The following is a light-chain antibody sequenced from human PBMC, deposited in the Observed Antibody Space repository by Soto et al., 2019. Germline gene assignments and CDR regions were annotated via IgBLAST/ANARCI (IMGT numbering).Light chain of an antibody. V-gene: IGKV3-11*01. J-gene: IGKJ1*01. CDR3: QQRSNWPL. CDR2: DAS. CDR1: QSVSSY. Sequence: EIVLTQSPATLSLSPGERATLSCRASQSVSSYLAWDQQKPGQAPRLLIYDASNRATGIPARFSGSGSGTDFTLTISSLEPEDFAVYYCQQRSNWPLFGQGTKVEIK.